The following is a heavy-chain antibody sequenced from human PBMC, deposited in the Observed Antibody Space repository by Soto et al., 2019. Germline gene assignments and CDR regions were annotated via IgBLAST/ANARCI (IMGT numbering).Heavy chain of an antibody. D-gene: IGHD1-26*01. CDR1: GFIFKPYN. Sequence: SLRLSCGVSGFIFKPYNMNWVRQAPGQGLEWVSDISRSSSTINYADSVKGRFTISRDNSKNSLYLQMNSLRADDTAVYYCARDMSGGTYNYYYGMDVWGQGTTVTVSS. CDR3: ARDMSGGTYNYYYGMDV. J-gene: IGHJ6*02. V-gene: IGHV3-48*01. CDR2: ISRSSSTI.